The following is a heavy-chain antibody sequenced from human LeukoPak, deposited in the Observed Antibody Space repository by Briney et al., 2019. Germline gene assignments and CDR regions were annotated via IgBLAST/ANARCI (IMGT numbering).Heavy chain of an antibody. CDR3: AREMLREVGMATIRYFDY. J-gene: IGHJ4*02. D-gene: IGHD5-24*01. V-gene: IGHV1-69*06. Sequence: SVKVSCKASGGTFSSYAISWVRQAPGQGLEWMGGIIPIFGTANYAQKFQGRVTITADKSTSTAYMELSSLRSEDTAVYYCAREMLREVGMATIRYFDYWGQGTLVTVSS. CDR2: IIPIFGTA. CDR1: GGTFSSYA.